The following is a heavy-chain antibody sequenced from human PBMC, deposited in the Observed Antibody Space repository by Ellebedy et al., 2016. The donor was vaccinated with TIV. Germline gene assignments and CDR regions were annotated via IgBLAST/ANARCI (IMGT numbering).Heavy chain of an antibody. CDR2: ISGSGGST. J-gene: IGHJ4*02. V-gene: IGHV3-23*01. Sequence: GESLKISCAASGFTFSSYAMSWVRQAPGKGLEWVSAISGSGGSTYYADSVKGRFTISRDNSKNTLYLQMNSLRAEDTAVYYCATHRELLRNWGQGTLVTVSS. CDR3: ATHRELLRN. CDR1: GFTFSSYA. D-gene: IGHD1-26*01.